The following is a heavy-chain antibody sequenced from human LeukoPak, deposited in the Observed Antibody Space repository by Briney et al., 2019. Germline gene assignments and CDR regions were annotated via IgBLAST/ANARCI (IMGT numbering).Heavy chain of an antibody. D-gene: IGHD4-23*01. V-gene: IGHV3-30-3*01. Sequence: PGGSLRLSCAASGXTFSSYAMHWVRQAPGKGLEWVAGISYDGNNKYYADSVKGRFTISRDNSKNTLYLQMNSLKTEDTAVFYCARGPTTVVAPGFDYWGQGTLVTVSS. CDR2: ISYDGNNK. J-gene: IGHJ4*02. CDR1: GXTFSSYA. CDR3: ARGPTTVVAPGFDY.